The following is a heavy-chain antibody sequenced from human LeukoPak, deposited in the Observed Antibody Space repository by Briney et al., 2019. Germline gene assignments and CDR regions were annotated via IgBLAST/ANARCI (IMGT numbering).Heavy chain of an antibody. CDR3: ARGTNYDFWSGNYYYYGMDV. J-gene: IGHJ6*02. D-gene: IGHD3-3*01. Sequence: GGSLRLSCAASGFAVSGNYMSWVRQAPGKGLEWVSVIYTGGSTYYAESVKGRFTISRVISKNTLYLQMNSLRAEDTAVYYCARGTNYDFWSGNYYYYGMDVWGQGTTVTVSS. CDR1: GFAVSGNY. V-gene: IGHV3-53*01. CDR2: IYTGGST.